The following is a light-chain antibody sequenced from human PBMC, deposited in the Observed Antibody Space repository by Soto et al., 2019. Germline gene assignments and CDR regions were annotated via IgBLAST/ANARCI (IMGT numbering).Light chain of an antibody. CDR2: DAS. V-gene: IGKV1-5*01. CDR3: QQYNSYAWT. J-gene: IGKJ1*01. Sequence: DIQMTQSPSTLSASVGDRVTITCRASQSISSWLAWYQQKPGKAPKLLIYDASSLESGVPSRFSGSGSGTKFPLTIRRLQPYYFSTYYCQQYNSYAWTFGQGTKVEIK. CDR1: QSISSW.